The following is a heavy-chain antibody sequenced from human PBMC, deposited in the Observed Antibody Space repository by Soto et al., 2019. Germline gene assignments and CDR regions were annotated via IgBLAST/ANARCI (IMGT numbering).Heavy chain of an antibody. CDR2: IKQDGTET. CDR3: ARGMTVAANWFDP. D-gene: IGHD6-19*01. Sequence: PGGSLRLSCAASGFTFTAYWMNWVRQAPGKGPEWVANIKQDGTETYYVDSVKGRFTISRDNAKRSVSLQMNSLRPEDTAMYYCARGMTVAANWFDPWGQGTLVTVSS. J-gene: IGHJ5*02. CDR1: GFTFTAYW. V-gene: IGHV3-7*02.